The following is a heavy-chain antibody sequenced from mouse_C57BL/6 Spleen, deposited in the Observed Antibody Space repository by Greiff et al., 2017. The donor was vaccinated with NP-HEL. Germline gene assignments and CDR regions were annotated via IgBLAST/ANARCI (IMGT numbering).Heavy chain of an antibody. CDR1: GFTFSDYY. J-gene: IGHJ3*01. D-gene: IGHD3-3*01. CDR2: INYDGSST. Sequence: EVMLVGSEGGLVQPGSSMKLSCTASGFTFSDYYMAWVRQVPEKGLEWVANINYDGSSTYYLDSLKSRFIISRDNAKNILYLQMSSLKSEDTATYYCARVAEGEFAYWGQGTLVTVSA. CDR3: ARVAEGEFAY. V-gene: IGHV5-16*01.